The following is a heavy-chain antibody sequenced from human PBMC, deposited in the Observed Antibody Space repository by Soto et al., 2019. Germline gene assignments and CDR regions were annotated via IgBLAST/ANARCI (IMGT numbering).Heavy chain of an antibody. CDR2: IKTRSDGGTT. J-gene: IGHJ6*02. D-gene: IGHD1-1*01. V-gene: IGHV3-15*01. CDR1: GFTFSTYV. CDR3: TRVQAYYYFGMDV. Sequence: GGSLRLSCAASGFTFSTYVMHWVRQAPGKGLEWVGRIKTRSDGGTTDYAELVKGRFSISRDDSEKTVYLQMNSLETDDTAVYYCTRVQAYYYFGMDVWGLGTTVTVSS.